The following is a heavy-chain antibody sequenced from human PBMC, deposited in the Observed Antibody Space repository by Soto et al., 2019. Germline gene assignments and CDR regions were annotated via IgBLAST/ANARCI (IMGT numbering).Heavy chain of an antibody. CDR2: ISGSGGST. Sequence: GGSLRLSCAASGFTFSSYAMSWVRQAPGKGLEWVSAISGSGGSTYYADSVKGRFTISRDNSKNTLYLQMISPRAEDTAVYYCAKGLWFGELFSRPNTAANWFDPWGQGTLVTVSS. D-gene: IGHD3-10*01. J-gene: IGHJ5*02. V-gene: IGHV3-23*01. CDR1: GFTFSSYA. CDR3: AKGLWFGELFSRPNTAANWFDP.